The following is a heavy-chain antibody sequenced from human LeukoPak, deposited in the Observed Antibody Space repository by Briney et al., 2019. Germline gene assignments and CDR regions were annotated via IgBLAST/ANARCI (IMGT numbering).Heavy chain of an antibody. J-gene: IGHJ4*02. CDR3: ARKSSSSWSGPYDY. V-gene: IGHV4-59*01. D-gene: IGHD6-13*01. CDR2: IYYSGST. Sequence: SETLSLTCTVSGGSISSYYWSWIRQPPGKGLDWIGYIYYSGSTNYNPSLKSRVTISVDTSKNQFSLKLSSVTAADTAVYYCARKSSSSWSGPYDYWGQGTLVTVSS. CDR1: GGSISSYY.